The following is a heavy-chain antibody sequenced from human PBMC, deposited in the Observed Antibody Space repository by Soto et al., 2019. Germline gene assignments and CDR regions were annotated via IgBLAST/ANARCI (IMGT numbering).Heavy chain of an antibody. CDR1: GGSISSGDYY. J-gene: IGHJ4*02. CDR3: ARGPPVIVADTMDYFDY. D-gene: IGHD5-12*01. CDR2: IYYSGST. Sequence: SETLSLTCTVSGGSISSGDYYWSWIRQPPGKGLEWIGYIYYSGSTYYNPSLKSRVTISVDTSKNQFSLKLSSVTAADTAVYYCARGPPVIVADTMDYFDYWGQGTLVTVSS. V-gene: IGHV4-30-4*01.